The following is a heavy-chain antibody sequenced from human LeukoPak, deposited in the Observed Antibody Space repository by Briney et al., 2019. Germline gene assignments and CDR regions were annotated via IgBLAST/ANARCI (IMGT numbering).Heavy chain of an antibody. CDR1: GGSFSGYY. CDR2: INHSGST. D-gene: IGHD2-15*01. V-gene: IGHV4-34*01. CDR3: ARLARVGYCSGGSCRYFQH. J-gene: IGHJ1*01. Sequence: PSETLSLTCAVYGGSFSGYYWSWIRQPPGKGLERIGEINHSGSTNYNPSLKSRVTISVDTSKNQFSLKLSSVTAADTAVYYCARLARVGYCSGGSCRYFQHWGQGTLVTVSS.